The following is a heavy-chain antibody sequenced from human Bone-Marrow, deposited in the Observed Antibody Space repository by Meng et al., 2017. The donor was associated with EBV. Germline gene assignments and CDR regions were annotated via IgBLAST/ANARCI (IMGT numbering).Heavy chain of an antibody. V-gene: IGHV2-5*02. J-gene: IGHJ4*02. D-gene: IGHD4/OR15-4a*01. CDR3: AHYVTDYGDYPVY. CDR2: IYWDDDK. CDR1: GFALSASAVG. Sequence: ITLKELCPPLLKSQQTLRLTCTCSGFALSASAVGVGWIRQPPGKALEWLALIYWDDDKRYSPSLKSRLTITKDTSKNQVVLTMTNMDPADTATYFCAHYVTDYGDYPVYWGQGTLVTVSS.